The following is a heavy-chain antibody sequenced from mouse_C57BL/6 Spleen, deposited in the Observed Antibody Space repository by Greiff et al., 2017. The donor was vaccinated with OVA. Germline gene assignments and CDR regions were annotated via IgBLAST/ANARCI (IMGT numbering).Heavy chain of an antibody. CDR2: FHPYNDDT. D-gene: IGHD2-4*01. J-gene: IGHJ3*01. Sequence: VHLVESGAELVKPGASVKMSCKASGYTFTTYPIEWMKQNHGKSLEWIGNFHPYNDDTKYNEKFKGKATLTVEKSSSTVYLELSRLTSDDSAVYYCARGGLRDAWFAYWGQGTLVTVSA. CDR1: GYTFTTYP. V-gene: IGHV1-47*01. CDR3: ARGGLRDAWFAY.